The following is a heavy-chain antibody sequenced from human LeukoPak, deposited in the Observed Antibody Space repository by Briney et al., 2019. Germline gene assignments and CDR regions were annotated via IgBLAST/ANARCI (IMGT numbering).Heavy chain of an antibody. J-gene: IGHJ2*01. CDR3: AKLGTYWYFDL. CDR1: GFTFNLYG. D-gene: IGHD7-27*01. Sequence: GGSLRLSCAASGFTFNLYGMTWVRQAPGKGLEWVSGISGSGAGTYYADSVKGRFTISRDNSKNALFLQMNSLRAEDTAVYFCAKLGTYWYFDLWGRGTLVAVSS. V-gene: IGHV3-23*01. CDR2: ISGSGAGT.